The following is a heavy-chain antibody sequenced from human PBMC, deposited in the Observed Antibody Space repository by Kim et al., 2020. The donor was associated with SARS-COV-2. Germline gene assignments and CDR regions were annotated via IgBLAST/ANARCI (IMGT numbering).Heavy chain of an antibody. CDR3: GTAVAVDYYCGMDV. Sequence: HSVKGRFTIPRDNPKNTLYLQRNSQRAEDTAVYYCGTAVAVDYYCGMDVWGQGTTVTVSS. V-gene: IGHV3-23*01. J-gene: IGHJ6*02. D-gene: IGHD6-19*01.